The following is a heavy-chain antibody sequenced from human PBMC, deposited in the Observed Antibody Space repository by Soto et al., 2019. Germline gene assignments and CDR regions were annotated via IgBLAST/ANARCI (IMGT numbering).Heavy chain of an antibody. V-gene: IGHV1-69*01. J-gene: IGHJ6*02. Sequence: QVQLVQSGAEVKKPGSSVKVSCKASGGTFSSYAISWVRQAPGQGLEWMGGIIPIFGTANYAQKFQGRVKITADEATSTAYMELSSLRSEDTAVYYCASSQYYYDSSGYYYDYYYYGMDVWGQGTTVTVSS. CDR2: IIPIFGTA. CDR1: GGTFSSYA. CDR3: ASSQYYYDSSGYYYDYYYYGMDV. D-gene: IGHD3-22*01.